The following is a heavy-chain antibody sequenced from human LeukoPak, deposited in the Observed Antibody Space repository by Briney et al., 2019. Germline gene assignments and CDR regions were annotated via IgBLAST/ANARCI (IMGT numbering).Heavy chain of an antibody. D-gene: IGHD5-12*01. J-gene: IGHJ5*02. CDR1: GGSISSYY. V-gene: IGHV4-59*01. CDR2: IHYSGST. Sequence: SETLSLTCTVSGGSISSYYWSWIRQPPGKGLEWIGYIHYSGSTHYNPSLKSRVTISVDTSKNQVSLKLRSVTAADTAVYYCARLVATSRFDPWGQGTLVTVSS. CDR3: ARLVATSRFDP.